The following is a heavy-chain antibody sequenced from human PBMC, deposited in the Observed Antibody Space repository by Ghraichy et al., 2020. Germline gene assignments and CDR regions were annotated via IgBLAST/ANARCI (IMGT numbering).Heavy chain of an antibody. CDR3: AKDRGGAEFDY. V-gene: IGHV3-30*18. CDR2: ISYDGSNK. CDR1: GFTFSSYG. D-gene: IGHD3-16*01. Sequence: GGSLRLSCAASGFTFSSYGMHWVRQAPGKGLEWVAVISYDGSNKYYADSVKGRFTISRDNSKNTLYLQMNSLRAEDTAVYYCAKDRGGAEFDYWGQGTLVTVSS. J-gene: IGHJ4*02.